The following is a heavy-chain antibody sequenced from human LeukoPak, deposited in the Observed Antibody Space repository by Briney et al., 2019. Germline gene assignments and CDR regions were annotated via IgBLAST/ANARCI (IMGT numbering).Heavy chain of an antibody. CDR2: ISRSSSTI. CDR1: GFTFSDYS. V-gene: IGHV3-48*02. Sequence: PGGSLRLSCAASGFTFSDYSMNWVRQAPGKGLEWISYISRSSSTIYYTDSVKGRFSIPRDNAKNSLYLQMNSLRDEDTAVYYCARDTPFDYWGQGTLVTVSS. J-gene: IGHJ4*02. CDR3: ARDTPFDY.